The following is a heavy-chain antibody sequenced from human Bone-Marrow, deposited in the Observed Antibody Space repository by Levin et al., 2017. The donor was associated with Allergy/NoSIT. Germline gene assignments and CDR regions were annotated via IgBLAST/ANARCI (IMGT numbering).Heavy chain of an antibody. D-gene: IGHD4-17*01. Sequence: SLKISCAASGFTFDDYAMHWVRQAPGKGLEWVSGISWNSGSIGYADSVKGRFTISRDNAKNSLYLQMNSLRAEDTALYYCAKDLTTGTYYYYGMDVWGQGTTVTVSS. V-gene: IGHV3-9*01. CDR3: AKDLTTGTYYYYGMDV. CDR2: ISWNSGSI. CDR1: GFTFDDYA. J-gene: IGHJ6*02.